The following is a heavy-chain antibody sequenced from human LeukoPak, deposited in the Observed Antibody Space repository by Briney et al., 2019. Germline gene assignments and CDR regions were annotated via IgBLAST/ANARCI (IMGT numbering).Heavy chain of an antibody. Sequence: GGSLRLSCAASGFTFSSYAMSWVRQAPGKGLEWVAFIRYDGSNKYYADSVKGRFTISRDNSKNTLYLQMNSLRAEDTAVYYCAKEGSEDGSSGNYYYYMDVWGKGTTVTISS. CDR3: AKEGSEDGSSGNYYYYMDV. D-gene: IGHD3-22*01. V-gene: IGHV3-30*02. CDR2: IRYDGSNK. J-gene: IGHJ6*03. CDR1: GFTFSSYA.